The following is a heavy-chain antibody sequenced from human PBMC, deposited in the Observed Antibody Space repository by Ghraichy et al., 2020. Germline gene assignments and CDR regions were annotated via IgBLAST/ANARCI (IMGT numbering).Heavy chain of an antibody. V-gene: IGHV3-49*04. J-gene: IGHJ6*02. Sequence: GESLNISCTASGFTLGDYAMSWVRQAPGKGLEWVGFIRSKTYGGTPEHAAYVRGRFALSRDDSKGVAYLQMNSLKIDDTAVYYYSRWATTATGMDVWGQGTTVTVSS. CDR3: SRWATTATGMDV. CDR2: IRSKTYGGTP. CDR1: GFTLGDYA. D-gene: IGHD5-12*01.